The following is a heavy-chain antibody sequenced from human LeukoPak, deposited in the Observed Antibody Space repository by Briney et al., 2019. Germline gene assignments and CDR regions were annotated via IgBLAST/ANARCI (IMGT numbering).Heavy chain of an antibody. D-gene: IGHD3-22*01. CDR1: GFTFSRYA. CDR3: ARGHYYDNGDRTYYLDY. J-gene: IGHJ4*02. Sequence: GGSLRLSCAASGFTFSRYAMHWVRQLPGKGLEWVAVISSDGNKKYHPDSVKGRFTFSRDNSRNTLNLQMNSLRAEETCLYYCARGHYYDNGDRTYYLDYWGQGALVTVSS. CDR2: ISSDGNKK. V-gene: IGHV3-30-3*01.